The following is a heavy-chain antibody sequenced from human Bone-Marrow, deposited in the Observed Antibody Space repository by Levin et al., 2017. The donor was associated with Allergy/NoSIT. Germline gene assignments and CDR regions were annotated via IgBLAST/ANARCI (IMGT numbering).Heavy chain of an antibody. V-gene: IGHV3-15*01. CDR2: IKSRNDGGKT. Sequence: PGGSLRLSCAASGFNFTNAWMSWVRQAPGKGLEWVGRIKSRNDGGKTDYAARVKGRFIISKDVSKNTLYLQMNSLKTQDTAVYYCSTEGGHCSGGSCYLLPFYYGMDVWGQGTTVTVSS. D-gene: IGHD2-15*01. J-gene: IGHJ6*02. CDR1: GFNFTNAW. CDR3: STEGGHCSGGSCYLLPFYYGMDV.